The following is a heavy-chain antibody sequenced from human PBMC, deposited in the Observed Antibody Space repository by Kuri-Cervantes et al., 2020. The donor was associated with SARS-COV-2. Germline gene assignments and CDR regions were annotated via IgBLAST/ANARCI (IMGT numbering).Heavy chain of an antibody. CDR2: IKQDGSEK. Sequence: GGSLRLSCAASGFTFSSYWVSWVRQAPGKGLEWVANIKQDGSEKYYVDSVKGRFTISRDNAKNSLYLQMNSLRAEDTAVYYCARDKVVDYWGQGTLVTVSS. CDR3: ARDKVVDY. CDR1: GFTFSSYW. J-gene: IGHJ4*02. V-gene: IGHV3-7*01. D-gene: IGHD2-15*01.